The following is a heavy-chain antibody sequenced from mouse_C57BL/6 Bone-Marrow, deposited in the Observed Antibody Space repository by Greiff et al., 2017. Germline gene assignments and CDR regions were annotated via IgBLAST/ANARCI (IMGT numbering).Heavy chain of an antibody. Sequence: QVQLQQSGAELARPGASVKLSCKASGYTFTSYGIRWVKQRPGQGLEWIGEVYPRSGNTYYNEKFKGKATLTADKSSSTAYMELRSLAAEDSAVYFCAGGGSSSHFDYWGQGTTLTVSS. J-gene: IGHJ2*01. CDR3: AGGGSSSHFDY. CDR2: VYPRSGNT. CDR1: GYTFTSYG. D-gene: IGHD1-1*01. V-gene: IGHV1-81*01.